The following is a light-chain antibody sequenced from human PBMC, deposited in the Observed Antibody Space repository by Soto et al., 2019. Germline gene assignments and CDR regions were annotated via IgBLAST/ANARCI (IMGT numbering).Light chain of an antibody. CDR2: DVS. Sequence: QSALTQPASVSGSPGQSITISCTGTSSDVGGYNHVSWYQQHPGNAPKLMIYDVSNRPSGASNRFSGSKSGSTASLTISALQAEDEAEYYCSSYTSSDTYFFGTGTKVTVL. V-gene: IGLV2-14*01. CDR1: SSDVGGYNH. CDR3: SSYTSSDTYF. J-gene: IGLJ1*01.